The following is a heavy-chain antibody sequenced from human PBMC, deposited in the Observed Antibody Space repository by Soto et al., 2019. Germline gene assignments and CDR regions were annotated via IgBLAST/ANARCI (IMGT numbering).Heavy chain of an antibody. D-gene: IGHD2-8*01. CDR1: GYCFTHYH. CDR2: INPKSGGT. CDR3: ARGDSTDCSNGVCSFFYNHDMDV. J-gene: IGHJ6*02. V-gene: IGHV1-2*04. Sequence: SVTVSCQASGYCFTHYHIHWVRQAPGQGLEWLGRINPKSGGTSTAQKFQGWVTMTTDTSISTASMELTRLTSDDTAIYYCARGDSTDCSNGVCSFFYNHDMDVWGQGTTVTVSS.